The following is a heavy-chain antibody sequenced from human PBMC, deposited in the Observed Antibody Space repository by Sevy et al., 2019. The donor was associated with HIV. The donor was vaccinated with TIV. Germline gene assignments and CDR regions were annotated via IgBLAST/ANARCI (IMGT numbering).Heavy chain of an antibody. Sequence: SETLSLTCTVSGGSISSGDYYWSWIRQPPGKGLEWIGYIYYSGSTYYNPSLKSRVTISVDTSKNQFSLKLSSVTAADTAVYYCAAVLDEDYSNYHYYYGMDVWGQGTTVTVSS. J-gene: IGHJ6*02. V-gene: IGHV4-30-4*01. CDR1: GGSISSGDYY. D-gene: IGHD4-4*01. CDR2: IYYSGST. CDR3: AAVLDEDYSNYHYYYGMDV.